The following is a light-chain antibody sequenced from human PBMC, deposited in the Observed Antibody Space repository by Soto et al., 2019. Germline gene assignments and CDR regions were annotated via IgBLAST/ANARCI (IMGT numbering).Light chain of an antibody. CDR1: QSVSNSY. CDR2: AAS. Sequence: EIVLTQSPGILSLSPGDRATLSCRASQSVSNSYLAWYQQKPGQAPRLLMYAASNRATGIPDRFSGSGSGTDFTLTISRLEPQDFAVYYCQQFPTCTFGQGSKVEIQ. CDR3: QQFPTCT. J-gene: IGKJ1*01. V-gene: IGKV3-20*01.